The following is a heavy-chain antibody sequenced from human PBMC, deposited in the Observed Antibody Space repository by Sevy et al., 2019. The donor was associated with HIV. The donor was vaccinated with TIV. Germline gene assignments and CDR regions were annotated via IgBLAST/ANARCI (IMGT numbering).Heavy chain of an antibody. CDR2: IWNDESNK. CDR3: ARGGDFNDRSAKRDFDY. CDR1: GFTFSNYG. J-gene: IGHJ4*02. D-gene: IGHD3-22*01. V-gene: IGHV3-33*01. Sequence: GGSLRLSCAASGFTFSNYGMHWVRQAPGKGLEWVAVIWNDESNKYYADSVKGRFTISRDNSKNTLYLQMNSLRVEDTAVYFCARGGDFNDRSAKRDFDYWGQGTLVTVS.